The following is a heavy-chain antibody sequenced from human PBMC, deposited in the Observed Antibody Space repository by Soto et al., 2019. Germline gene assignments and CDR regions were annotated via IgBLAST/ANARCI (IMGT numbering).Heavy chain of an antibody. Sequence: ASVKVSCKASGYTFTSYGISWVRQAPGQGLEWMGWISAYNGNTNYAQKLQGRVTMTTDTSTSTAYMELRSLRSDDTAVYYCAGKRAFLGGLRGFAPGGRGPRVTVPS. J-gene: IGHJ5*02. CDR3: AGKRAFLGGLRGFAP. D-gene: IGHD3-3*02. V-gene: IGHV1-18*01. CDR1: GYTFTSYG. CDR2: ISAYNGNT.